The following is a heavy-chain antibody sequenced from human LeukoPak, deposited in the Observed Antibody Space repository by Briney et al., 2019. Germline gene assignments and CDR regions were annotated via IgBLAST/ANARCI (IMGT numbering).Heavy chain of an antibody. CDR2: IYYSGST. CDR1: GGSISSYY. V-gene: IGHV4-59*01. Sequence: SETLSLTCTVSGGSISSYYWSWIRQPPGKGLEWIGYIYYSGSTNYNPSLKSRVTISVDTSKNQFSLKLSSVTAADTAVYYCARGDSAVAGTGGYYYYGMDVWGQGTTVTVSS. J-gene: IGHJ6*02. CDR3: ARGDSAVAGTGGYYYYGMDV. D-gene: IGHD6-13*01.